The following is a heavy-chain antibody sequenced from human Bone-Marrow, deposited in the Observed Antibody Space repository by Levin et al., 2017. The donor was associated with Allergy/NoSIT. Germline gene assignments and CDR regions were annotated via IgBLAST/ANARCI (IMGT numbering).Heavy chain of an antibody. V-gene: IGHV3-9*01. CDR2: VSGNSGAI. J-gene: IGHJ4*02. CDR1: GFSFENYA. Sequence: SLKISCVASGFSFENYAMHWVRQAPGKGLEWVSGVSGNSGAIGYADSVEGRFTISRDKARNSLYLQMNSLRAEDTAWYYCSKDVVPQYYDSSGYYHYWGQGTLVTVSS. D-gene: IGHD3-22*01. CDR3: SKDVVPQYYDSSGYYHY.